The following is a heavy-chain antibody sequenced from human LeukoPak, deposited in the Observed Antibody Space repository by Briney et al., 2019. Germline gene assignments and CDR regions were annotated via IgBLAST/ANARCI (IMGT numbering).Heavy chain of an antibody. J-gene: IGHJ3*02. Sequence: GGSLRLSCAASGFTLSDYYMSWIRQAPGKGLEWVSYISSSGSTIYYADSVKGRFTISRDNAKNSLYLQMNSLRAEDTAVYYCARDSTPRNSGEAFDIWGQGTMVTVSS. V-gene: IGHV3-11*01. CDR2: ISSSGSTI. CDR1: GFTLSDYY. CDR3: ARDSTPRNSGEAFDI. D-gene: IGHD1-26*01.